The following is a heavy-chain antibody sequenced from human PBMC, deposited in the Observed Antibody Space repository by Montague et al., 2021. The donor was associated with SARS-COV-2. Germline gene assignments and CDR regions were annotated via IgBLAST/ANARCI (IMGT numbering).Heavy chain of an antibody. CDR1: GFTFSDYY. CDR2: ISDTGSTI. V-gene: IGHV3-11*01. CDR3: AKALMTYGENSPVDQ. Sequence: SLSLSCAASGFTFSDYYMNWIRQAPGEGLEWIPYISDTGSTIYYADSVKGRFAVSRDNTKNSLYLQMNSLRAEDTAVYYCAKALMTYGENSPVDQWGQGTLVTVSS. D-gene: IGHD4-23*01. J-gene: IGHJ4*02.